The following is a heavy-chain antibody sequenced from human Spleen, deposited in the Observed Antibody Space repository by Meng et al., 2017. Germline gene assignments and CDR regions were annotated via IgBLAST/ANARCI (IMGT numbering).Heavy chain of an antibody. J-gene: IGHJ4*02. CDR3: ARSQLGDIIIGAY. Sequence: QVQLVESGGGVVQPGRSLRLSCAASGSTFSSYNMHWVRQAPGKGLEWVALITSNGNNKYYADSVKGRFAISRDNSENTLYLQMNSLRSEDTAIYYCARSQLGDIIIGAYWGQGTLVTVSS. CDR2: ITSNGNNK. D-gene: IGHD3-10*01. CDR1: GSTFSSYN. V-gene: IGHV3-30*09.